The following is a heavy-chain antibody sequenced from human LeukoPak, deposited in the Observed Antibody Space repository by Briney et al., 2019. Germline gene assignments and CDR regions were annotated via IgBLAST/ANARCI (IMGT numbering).Heavy chain of an antibody. V-gene: IGHV3-7*01. CDR2: IKQDGSEK. CDR1: GFTFRNYW. Sequence: GGSLRLSCAASGFTFRNYWMSWVRQAPGKGLEWVANIKQDGSEKYYVDSVKGRFTISRDNAKNSLYLQMYSLRAEDTAVHYCARGGWLTFDPWGQGTLVTVSS. D-gene: IGHD3-22*01. J-gene: IGHJ5*02. CDR3: ARGGWLTFDP.